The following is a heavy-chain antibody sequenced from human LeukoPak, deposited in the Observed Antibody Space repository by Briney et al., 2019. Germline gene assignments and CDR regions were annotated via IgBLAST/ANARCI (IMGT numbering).Heavy chain of an antibody. J-gene: IGHJ4*02. CDR1: GFTFSSYD. V-gene: IGHV3-13*01. Sequence: GGSRRLSCAASGFTFSSYDMHWVRQATGKGLEWVSAIGTAGDTYYPGSVKGRFTISRENAKNSLYLQMNSLRAGDTAVYYCARLLRLGELSPFDYWGQGTLVTVSS. CDR2: IGTAGDT. D-gene: IGHD3-16*02. CDR3: ARLLRLGELSPFDY.